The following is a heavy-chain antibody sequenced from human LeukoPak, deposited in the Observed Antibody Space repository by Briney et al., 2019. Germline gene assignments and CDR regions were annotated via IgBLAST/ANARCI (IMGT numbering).Heavy chain of an antibody. Sequence: GGSLRLSCAASGCTVSSNYMSWVRQAPGKGPEWVSVIYSGGSTYYADSVKGRFTISRDNSKNTLYLQMNSLRAEDTAVYYCASGIAAYFDYWGQGNLVTVSS. D-gene: IGHD6-13*01. J-gene: IGHJ4*02. CDR3: ASGIAAYFDY. CDR2: IYSGGST. CDR1: GCTVSSNY. V-gene: IGHV3-53*01.